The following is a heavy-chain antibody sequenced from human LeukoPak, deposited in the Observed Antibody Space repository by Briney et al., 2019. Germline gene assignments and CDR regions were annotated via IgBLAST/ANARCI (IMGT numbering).Heavy chain of an antibody. V-gene: IGHV3-30*04. Sequence: GGSLRLSCTTSEFRFSDYAMHWVRQAPGKGPEWVAVISADEAHVIYRGSLRGRFTISKDQSKNTLFLQMDTLSPEDSAVYYCARDPIGGPPGYLDQWGQGTLVTVSS. CDR1: EFRFSDYA. CDR3: ARDPIGGPPGYLDQ. J-gene: IGHJ4*02. D-gene: IGHD3-16*01. CDR2: ISADEAHV.